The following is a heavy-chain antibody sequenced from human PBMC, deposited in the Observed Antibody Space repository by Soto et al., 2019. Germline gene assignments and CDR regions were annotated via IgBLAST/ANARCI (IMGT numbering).Heavy chain of an antibody. D-gene: IGHD3-10*01. CDR2: ISGSGGST. Sequence: PGGSLRLSCAASGFAFSSYAMSWVRQAPGKGLEWVSAISGSGGSTYYADSVKGRFTISRDNSKNTLYLQMNSLRAEDTAVYYCAKDHHYGSGSYYNVYYYMDVWGKGTTVNVSS. J-gene: IGHJ6*03. CDR1: GFAFSSYA. V-gene: IGHV3-23*01. CDR3: AKDHHYGSGSYYNVYYYMDV.